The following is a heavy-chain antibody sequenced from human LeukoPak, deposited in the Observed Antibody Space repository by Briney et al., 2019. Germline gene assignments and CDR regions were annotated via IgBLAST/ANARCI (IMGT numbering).Heavy chain of an antibody. CDR3: AKESESIADY. V-gene: IGHV3-30*18. CDR1: GFTFSSYG. CDR2: ISYDGSNK. D-gene: IGHD6-6*01. Sequence: PGGSLRLSCAASGFTFSSYGMHWVRQAPGKGLEWVAVISYDGSNKYYADSVKGRFTISRDNSKNTLYLQMNSLRAEDTAVYYCAKESESIADYWGQGTLVTVSS. J-gene: IGHJ4*02.